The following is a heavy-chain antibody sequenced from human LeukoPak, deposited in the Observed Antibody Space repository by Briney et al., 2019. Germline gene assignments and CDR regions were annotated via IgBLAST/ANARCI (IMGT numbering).Heavy chain of an antibody. CDR2: IYYSGST. Sequence: TETLSLTCTVSGGSISSYYWSWIRQPPGKGLEWIGYIYYSGSTNYNPSLKSRVTISVDTSKNQFSLKLSSVTAADTAVYYCARDRWFDPWGQGTLVTVSS. CDR1: GGSISSYY. V-gene: IGHV4-59*01. CDR3: ARDRWFDP. J-gene: IGHJ5*02.